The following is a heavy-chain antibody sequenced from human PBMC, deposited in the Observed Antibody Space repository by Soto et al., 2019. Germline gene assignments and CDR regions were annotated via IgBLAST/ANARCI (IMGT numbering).Heavy chain of an antibody. D-gene: IGHD2-8*02. V-gene: IGHV4-34*01. CDR3: PIDKITGLFDY. J-gene: IGHJ4*02. CDR1: GGSFSGYS. Sequence: SETLSLTCAVYGGSFSGYSWTWIRQPPGTGQEWIGEINHSGSTNYNPSLKSRVTISVDTSKNQFSLKLTSMTAADTVAYYRPIDKITGLFDYSGPGSLVTLS. CDR2: INHSGST.